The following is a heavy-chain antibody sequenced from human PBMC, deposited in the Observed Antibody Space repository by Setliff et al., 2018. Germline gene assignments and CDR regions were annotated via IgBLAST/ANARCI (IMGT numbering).Heavy chain of an antibody. CDR2: IYYSGST. J-gene: IGHJ4*02. Sequence: SETLSLTCTVSGGSIRSYYWNWIRQPPGKGLEWIGYIYYSGSTNYNPSLKSRVTISVDTSKNHFSLKLSPVTAADTAVYYCAGSTVTQVDYWGQGTLVTVSS. D-gene: IGHD4-17*01. CDR1: GGSIRSYY. CDR3: AGSTVTQVDY. V-gene: IGHV4-59*08.